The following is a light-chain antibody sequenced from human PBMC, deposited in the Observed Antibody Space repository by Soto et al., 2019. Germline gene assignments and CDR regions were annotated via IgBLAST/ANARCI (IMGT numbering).Light chain of an antibody. CDR3: CSDAGSSTYV. J-gene: IGLJ1*01. Sequence: QSVLTQPACVSGSPGQSITVSRTRTSSDVGSFNFVSWYQQHPGKAPKVVIYEVTKRPSGVSNRFSGSKSGNTASLTISGLQADDEADYYCCSDAGSSTYVFGTGTKVTVL. V-gene: IGLV2-23*02. CDR2: EVT. CDR1: SSDVGSFNF.